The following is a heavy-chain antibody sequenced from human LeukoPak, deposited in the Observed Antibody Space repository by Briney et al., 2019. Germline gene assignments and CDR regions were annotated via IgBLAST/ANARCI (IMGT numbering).Heavy chain of an antibody. Sequence: GSLRLSCAASGFTFSNAWMSWVRQAPGKGLEWVGRIKSKTDGGTTDYAAPVRGRFTISRDDSKNTLYLQMNSLKTEDTAVYYCTTGTLLNYYYYGMDVWGKGTTVTVSS. CDR3: TTGTLLNYYYYGMDV. CDR1: GFTFSNAW. V-gene: IGHV3-15*01. J-gene: IGHJ6*04. D-gene: IGHD3-10*01. CDR2: IKSKTDGGTT.